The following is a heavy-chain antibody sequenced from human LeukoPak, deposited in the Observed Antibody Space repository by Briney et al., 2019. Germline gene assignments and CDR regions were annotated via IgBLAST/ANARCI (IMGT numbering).Heavy chain of an antibody. J-gene: IGHJ3*01. Sequence: ASVKVSCKASGYTFTSYAMNWVRQAPGQGLEWMGWINTHSGNPTYAQGFTGRFVFSVDAPLSTAYLQITGLKAEDTATYYCVKEILRFDLWGQGTMVTVSS. CDR3: VKEILRFDL. V-gene: IGHV7-4-1*02. CDR1: GYTFTSYA. CDR2: INTHSGNP.